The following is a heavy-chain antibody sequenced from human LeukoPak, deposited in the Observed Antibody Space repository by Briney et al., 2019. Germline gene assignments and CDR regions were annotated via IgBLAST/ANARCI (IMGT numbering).Heavy chain of an antibody. CDR1: GYTFTGYY. D-gene: IGHD2-21*02. J-gene: IGHJ4*02. V-gene: IGHV1-2*06. CDR3: ARLCGGDRYSERAEGFDY. Sequence: ASVKVSCKASGYTFTGYYMHWVRQAPGQGLEWMGRINPNSGGTNYAQKFQGRVTMTRDTSISTAYMELSRLGSDDTAVYYCARLCGGDRYSERAEGFDYWGQGTLVTVSA. CDR2: INPNSGGT.